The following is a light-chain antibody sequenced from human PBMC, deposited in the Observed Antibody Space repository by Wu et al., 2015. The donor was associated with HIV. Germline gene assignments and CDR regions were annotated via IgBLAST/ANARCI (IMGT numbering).Light chain of an antibody. CDR2: CV. V-gene: IGKV3-20*01. CDR3: QQYDTSPGERIT. CDR1: QRVSNTY. Sequence: TLSCRTSQRVSNTYLAXYHAEAWPGSPPPHLWCVQQGHWHPDRFSGSGSGTDFTLTISRLEPEDFAVYYCQQYDTSPGERITFGPGTKVDIK. J-gene: IGKJ3*01.